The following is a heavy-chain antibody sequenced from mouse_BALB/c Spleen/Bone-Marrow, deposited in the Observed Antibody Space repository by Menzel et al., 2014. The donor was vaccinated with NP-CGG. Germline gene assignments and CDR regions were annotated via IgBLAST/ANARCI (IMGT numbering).Heavy chain of an antibody. CDR2: IWAGGST. CDR3: AREGSTMITTAFAY. J-gene: IGHJ3*01. V-gene: IGHV2-9*02. CDR1: GFSLXSYG. Sequence: VQLVESGPGLVAPSQSLSITCTVSGFSLXSYGVHWVRQPPGKGLEWLGVIWAGGSTNYNSALMSRLSISKDNPKSQVFLKMNSLQTDDTAMYYCAREGSTMITTAFAYWGQGTLVTVSA. D-gene: IGHD2-4*01.